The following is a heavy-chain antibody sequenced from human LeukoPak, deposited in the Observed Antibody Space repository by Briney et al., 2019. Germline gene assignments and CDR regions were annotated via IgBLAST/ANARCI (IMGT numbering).Heavy chain of an antibody. Sequence: GGSLRLSCAASGFTFSNAWMSWVRQAPGKELEWVGRIKSKTDGGTTDYAAPVKGRFTISRDDSKNTLYLQMNSLKTEDTAVYYCTTDTVTTDAFDIWGQGTMVTVSS. CDR3: TTDTVTTDAFDI. J-gene: IGHJ3*02. CDR1: GFTFSNAW. V-gene: IGHV3-15*01. CDR2: IKSKTDGGTT. D-gene: IGHD4-17*01.